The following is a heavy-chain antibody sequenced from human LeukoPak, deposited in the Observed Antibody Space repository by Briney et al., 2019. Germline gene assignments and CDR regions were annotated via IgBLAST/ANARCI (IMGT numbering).Heavy chain of an antibody. D-gene: IGHD6-13*01. V-gene: IGHV3-53*01. Sequence: GGSLRLSCAASEFSVGSNYMTWVRQAPGKGLEWVSVIYSGGSTYYADSVKGRFTISRDNSKNTLYLQMNSLRAEDTAVYYCAKDLEIHTSSWSYFDYWGQGTLVTVSS. CDR2: IYSGGST. J-gene: IGHJ4*02. CDR1: EFSVGSNY. CDR3: AKDLEIHTSSWSYFDY.